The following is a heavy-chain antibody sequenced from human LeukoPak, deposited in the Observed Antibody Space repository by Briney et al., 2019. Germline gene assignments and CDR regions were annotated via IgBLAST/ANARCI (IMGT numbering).Heavy chain of an antibody. Sequence: PGGSLRLSCAASGFTFSSYEMNWVRQAPGKGLEWVSAISGSGGSTYYADSVKGRFTISRDNSKNTLYLQMNSLRAEDTAVYYCAKDLDIVVVPAASRYYYYGMDVWGQGTTVTVSS. CDR3: AKDLDIVVVPAASRYYYYGMDV. V-gene: IGHV3-23*01. J-gene: IGHJ6*02. CDR1: GFTFSSYE. CDR2: ISGSGGST. D-gene: IGHD2-2*03.